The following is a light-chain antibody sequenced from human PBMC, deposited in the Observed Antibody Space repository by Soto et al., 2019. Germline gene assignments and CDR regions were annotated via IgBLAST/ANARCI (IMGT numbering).Light chain of an antibody. J-gene: IGKJ1*01. CDR1: QSVSSDY. CDR2: ATS. CDR3: QQYNTSPWT. V-gene: IGKV3-20*01. Sequence: DIVLTQSPGTLSLSPGERATLSWRASQSVSSDYLAWYQQKPGRAPRLLIYATSSRATGIPDRFSGSGSGTDFTLTISRLEPEDFAVYFCQQYNTSPWTCGQGTTVEIK.